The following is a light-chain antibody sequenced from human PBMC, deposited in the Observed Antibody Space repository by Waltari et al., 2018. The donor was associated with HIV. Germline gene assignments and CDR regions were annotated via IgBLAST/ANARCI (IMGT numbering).Light chain of an antibody. CDR1: SSDVGSYNR. J-gene: IGLJ3*02. Sequence: QSALTQPPSVSGSPGQSVTISCTGTSSDVGSYNRVSWYQQPPGTAPKRMIYEVSNWPSGVPDRFSVSKSGNTASLTISGLQAEDEADYYCGSYTSSSTWVFGGGTKLTVL. CDR2: EVS. CDR3: GSYTSSSTWV. V-gene: IGLV2-18*02.